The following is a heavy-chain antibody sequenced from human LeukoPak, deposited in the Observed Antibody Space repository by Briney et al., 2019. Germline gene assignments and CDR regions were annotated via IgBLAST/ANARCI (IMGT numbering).Heavy chain of an antibody. J-gene: IGHJ4*01. D-gene: IGHD6-19*01. CDR2: ISGGSGYI. Sequence: GGSLRLSCAASGFTFSSYSMNWVRQAPGKGLEWVSYISGGSGYIYYADSVKGRFTISRDNAKNSLYLQMNSLRAEDTAVYYCASAIAVAEDYWGQGTLVTVSS. CDR1: GFTFSSYS. CDR3: ASAIAVAEDY. V-gene: IGHV3-21*01.